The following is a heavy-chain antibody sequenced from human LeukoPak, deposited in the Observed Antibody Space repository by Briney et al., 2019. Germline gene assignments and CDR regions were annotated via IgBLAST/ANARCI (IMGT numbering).Heavy chain of an antibody. J-gene: IGHJ4*02. V-gene: IGHV3-53*01. CDR1: GFTFSSNY. CDR3: ARAVVVPETYFDY. D-gene: IGHD3-16*02. Sequence: GGSLRLSCAASGFTFSSNYTSWVRQAPGKGLEWVSVIYSGGSTYYSEAVKGRFTISRDNSKNTLYLQLNSLRAEDTAVYYCARAVVVPETYFDYWGQGTLVTVSS. CDR2: IYSGGST.